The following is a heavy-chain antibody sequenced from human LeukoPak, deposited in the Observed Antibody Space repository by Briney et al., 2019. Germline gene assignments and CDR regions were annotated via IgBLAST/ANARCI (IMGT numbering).Heavy chain of an antibody. CDR2: ISRASESI. J-gene: IGHJ3*02. D-gene: IGHD6-19*01. CDR1: GFTFNAYS. CDR3: ARVRRSSGWYGAFDI. V-gene: IGHV3-21*01. Sequence: PGGSLRLSCAASGFTFNAYSMGWVRQAPGKGLEWVSIISRASESIFYADSVKGRFTISRDNAKNSLYLQMNSLRAEDTAVYYCARVRRSSGWYGAFDIWGQGTMVTVSS.